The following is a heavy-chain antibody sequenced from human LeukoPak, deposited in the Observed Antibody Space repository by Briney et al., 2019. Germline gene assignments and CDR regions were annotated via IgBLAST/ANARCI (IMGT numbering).Heavy chain of an antibody. D-gene: IGHD2-15*01. V-gene: IGHV5-51*01. CDR2: IYPGDSDT. Sequence: GESLKISCKGPGYSFDTYRIGWVRQMPGKGLEWMGIIYPGDSDTTYSPSFQGQVTISVDKSISTAYLPWSSLKAPDTAFYYCARAYGCSGGRCYADYWGAGTPVSVSS. CDR1: GYSFDTYR. CDR3: ARAYGCSGGRCYADY. J-gene: IGHJ4*02.